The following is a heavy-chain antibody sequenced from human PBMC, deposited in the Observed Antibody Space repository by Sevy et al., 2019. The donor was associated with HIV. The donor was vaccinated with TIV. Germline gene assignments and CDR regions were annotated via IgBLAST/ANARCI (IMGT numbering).Heavy chain of an antibody. CDR2: ISSTGPTI. CDR1: GFTFSRYS. D-gene: IGHD6-19*01. CDR3: ARQGSGCLEVDS. J-gene: IGHJ4*02. Sequence: GGSLRLSCVDSGFTFSRYSMNWVRQATGKGLEWVSNISSTGPTIYYEDSVKGRLTISRENEKNARYLQMNGPREEATAVYYCARQGSGCLEVDSWGQGTLVTVSS. V-gene: IGHV3-48*02.